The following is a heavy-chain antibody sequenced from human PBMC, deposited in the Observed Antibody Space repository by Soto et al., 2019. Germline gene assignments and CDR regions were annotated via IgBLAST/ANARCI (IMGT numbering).Heavy chain of an antibody. Sequence: GGSLRLSCAASGFTFSTYAMNWVRRAPGKGLEWVSFISGSGDSTYYADSVKGRFTISRDNSKNMLFLQMSSLRAEDTAVYYCAKDARVGVTPYFDHWGQGSLVTVSS. CDR2: ISGSGDST. V-gene: IGHV3-23*01. CDR3: AKDARVGVTPYFDH. CDR1: GFTFSTYA. J-gene: IGHJ4*02. D-gene: IGHD1-26*01.